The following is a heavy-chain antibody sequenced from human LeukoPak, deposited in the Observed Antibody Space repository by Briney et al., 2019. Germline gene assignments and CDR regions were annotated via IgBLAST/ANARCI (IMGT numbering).Heavy chain of an antibody. CDR2: IRYDGSNK. Sequence: GFLKLSCAASGFTLSSFGTHWVRQGPGQGLEWVAFIRYDGSNKYYADSVKGRFTISRDNSKNTLYLQMNSLRAEDTAVYYCANVGQLLYVYWGQGTLVTVSS. CDR3: ANVGQLLYVY. CDR1: GFTLSSFG. J-gene: IGHJ4*02. V-gene: IGHV3-30*02. D-gene: IGHD2-2*02.